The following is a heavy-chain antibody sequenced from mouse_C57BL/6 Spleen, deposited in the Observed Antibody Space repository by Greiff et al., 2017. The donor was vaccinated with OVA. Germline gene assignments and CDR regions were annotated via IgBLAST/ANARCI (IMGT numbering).Heavy chain of an antibody. D-gene: IGHD2-1*01. Sequence: EVKLMESGPELVKPGASVKMSCKASGYTFTDYNMHWVKQSHGKSLEWIGYINPNNGGTSYNQKFKGKATLTVNKSSSTAYMELRSLTSEDSAVYYCARDGNYWYYFDYWGQGTTLTVSS. CDR3: ARDGNYWYYFDY. V-gene: IGHV1-22*01. CDR1: GYTFTDYN. J-gene: IGHJ2*01. CDR2: INPNNGGT.